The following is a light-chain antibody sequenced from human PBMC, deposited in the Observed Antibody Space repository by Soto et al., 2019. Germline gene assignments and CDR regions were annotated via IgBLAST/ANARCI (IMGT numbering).Light chain of an antibody. J-gene: IGLJ3*02. CDR3: SSYTRSATLGV. CDR1: STDVGGYNY. V-gene: IGLV2-14*01. CDR2: EVN. Sequence: QSALTQPASVSGSPGQSITISCTGTSTDVGGYNYVSWYQQHPGKAPKLMIYEVNNRPSGVSDRFSGSKSGNTASLTISGLKAEDEADYYCSSYTRSATLGVFGGGTKLTVL.